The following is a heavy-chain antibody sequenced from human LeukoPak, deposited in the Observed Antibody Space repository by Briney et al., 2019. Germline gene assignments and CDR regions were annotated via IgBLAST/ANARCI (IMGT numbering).Heavy chain of an antibody. CDR3: SRSAYYDGSGNYYNY. CDR2: ISDGGSTT. Sequence: GGSLRLSCAASGFTFSSYWMHWVRQAPGKGLVWVSRISDGGSTTTYADSVKGRFTISRDNAKNTLYLQMNGLRAEDTAVYYCSRSAYYDGSGNYYNYWGQGTLVTVSS. J-gene: IGHJ4*02. D-gene: IGHD3-22*01. CDR1: GFTFSSYW. V-gene: IGHV3-74*01.